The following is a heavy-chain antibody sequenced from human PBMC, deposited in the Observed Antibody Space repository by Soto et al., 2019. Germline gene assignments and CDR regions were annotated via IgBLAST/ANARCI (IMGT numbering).Heavy chain of an antibody. V-gene: IGHV1-69*12. CDR2: IIPIFGTA. D-gene: IGHD3-22*01. CDR3: ARQHGPHDSPAFGAFDI. J-gene: IGHJ3*02. CDR1: GGTFSSYA. Sequence: QVQLVQSGAEVKKPGSSVKVSCKASGGTFSSYAISWVRQAPGQGLEWMGGIIPIFGTANYAQKFQGRVTITADESTSTAYMELSSLRSEDTAVYYCARQHGPHDSPAFGAFDIWGQGTMVTVSS.